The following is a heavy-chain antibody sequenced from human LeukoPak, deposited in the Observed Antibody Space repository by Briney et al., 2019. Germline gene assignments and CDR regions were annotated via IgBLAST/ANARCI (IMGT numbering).Heavy chain of an antibody. J-gene: IGHJ4*02. V-gene: IGHV3-7*01. Sequence: GGSLRLSCEVSGFIFSSYWMSWVRQAPGKGPEWVAHIKQDGSEKDYVDSVKGRFTISRDNGKNSLYLQMNSLRAEDTAVYYCAKDTAVWGQGTLVTVSS. CDR1: GFIFSSYW. D-gene: IGHD4-17*01. CDR2: IKQDGSEK. CDR3: AKDTAV.